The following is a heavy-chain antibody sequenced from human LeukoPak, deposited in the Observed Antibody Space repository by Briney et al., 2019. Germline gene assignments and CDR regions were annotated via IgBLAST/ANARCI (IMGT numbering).Heavy chain of an antibody. V-gene: IGHV4-59*01. Sequence: PSETLSLTCTVSGGSIRSYYWSWIRQPPGKGLEWIGYIYYSGSTNYNPSLKSRVTISVDTSKNQFSLKLSSVTAADTAVYYCARDRPYNYYDSSGYSLFDYWGQGTLVTVSS. CDR1: GGSIRSYY. CDR3: ARDRPYNYYDSSGYSLFDY. J-gene: IGHJ4*02. CDR2: IYYSGST. D-gene: IGHD3-22*01.